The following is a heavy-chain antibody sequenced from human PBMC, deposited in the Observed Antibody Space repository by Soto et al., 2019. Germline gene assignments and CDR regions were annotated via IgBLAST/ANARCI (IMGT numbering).Heavy chain of an antibody. D-gene: IGHD6-19*01. CDR3: AKDRRLVPYFQL. Sequence: EVQLLESGGGLVQPGGSLRLSCAASGFTFSSYAMSWVRQAPGKGLEWVSAISGSGGSTYYADSVKGRFTISRDNSKTPLYLQMNSLRAEDTAVYYCAKDRRLVPYFQLWGQGTLVTVSS. J-gene: IGHJ1*01. V-gene: IGHV3-23*01. CDR2: ISGSGGST. CDR1: GFTFSSYA.